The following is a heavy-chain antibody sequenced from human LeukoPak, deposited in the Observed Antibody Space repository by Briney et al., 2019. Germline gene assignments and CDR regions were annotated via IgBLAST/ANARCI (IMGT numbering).Heavy chain of an antibody. CDR1: GFTFSSYS. CDR3: ARDRSSWGSTFDY. Sequence: GGSLRLSCAASGFTFSSYSMNWVRQAPGKGLEWVSSISSSSYIYYADSVKGRFTISRDNAKNSLYLQMNSLRAEDTAVYYCARDRSSWGSTFDYWGQGTLVTVSS. V-gene: IGHV3-21*01. CDR2: ISSSSYI. D-gene: IGHD6-13*01. J-gene: IGHJ4*02.